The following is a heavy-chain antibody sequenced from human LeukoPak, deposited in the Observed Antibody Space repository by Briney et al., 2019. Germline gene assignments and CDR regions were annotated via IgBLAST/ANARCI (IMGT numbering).Heavy chain of an antibody. CDR1: GGSISGYH. V-gene: IGHV4-59*08. Sequence: SETLSLTCTVSGGSISGYHWNWIRQSPGKGLEWIANIFYTGNADYSPSLKSRVTISVDTSKNQFSLKLSSVTAADTAVYYCARGDGLAWGQGTLVTVSS. J-gene: IGHJ4*02. D-gene: IGHD5-12*01. CDR2: IFYTGNA. CDR3: ARGDGLA.